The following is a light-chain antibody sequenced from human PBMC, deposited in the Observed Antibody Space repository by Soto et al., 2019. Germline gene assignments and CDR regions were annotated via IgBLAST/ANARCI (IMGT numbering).Light chain of an antibody. Sequence: VGGYNSGSWYQQDPGKALKIMIHDVTNRPSGVSARFSGSKSGNTASLTISGLQAEDEADYYCSSWTSSSSYVFGSGTKVTVL. V-gene: IGLV2-14*04. CDR2: DVT. J-gene: IGLJ1*01. CDR3: SSWTSSSSYV. CDR1: VGGYNS.